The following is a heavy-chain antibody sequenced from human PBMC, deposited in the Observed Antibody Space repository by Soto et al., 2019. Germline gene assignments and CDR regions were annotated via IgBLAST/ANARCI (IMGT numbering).Heavy chain of an antibody. CDR2: IIPIFGTA. J-gene: IGHJ5*02. CDR1: GGTFSSYA. V-gene: IGHV1-69*13. D-gene: IGHD1-26*01. CDR3: ARGPEVGAPYNWFGP. Sequence: SVKVSCKASGGTFSSYAISWVRQAPGQGLEWMGGIIPIFGTANYAQKFQGRVTITADESTSTAYMELSSLRSEDTAVYYCARGPEVGAPYNWFGPWGQGTLVTVSS.